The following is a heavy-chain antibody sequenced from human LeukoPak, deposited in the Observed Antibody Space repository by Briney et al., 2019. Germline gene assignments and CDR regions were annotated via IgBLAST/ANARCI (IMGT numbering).Heavy chain of an antibody. CDR1: GFTLDEYN. V-gene: IGHV3-43*01. D-gene: IGHD1-26*01. J-gene: IGHJ4*02. CDR3: AKDLGTGSYYEAFDY. CDR2: ITWDGDST. Sequence: GGSLRLSCGPSGFTLDEYNIHWVRQAPGKSRECVSLITWDGDSTYYADSVKDRLTISRDNTKNSVYLQMNSLRIEDNAFYYCAKDLGTGSYYEAFDYWGRGTVVTVSS.